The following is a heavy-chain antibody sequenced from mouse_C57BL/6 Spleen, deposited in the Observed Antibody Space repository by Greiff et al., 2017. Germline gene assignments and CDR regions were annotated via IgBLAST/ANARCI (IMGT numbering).Heavy chain of an antibody. CDR1: GYTFTNYW. J-gene: IGHJ4*01. Sequence: QVQLKQSGAELVRPGTSVKMSCKASGYTFTNYWIGWAKQRPGHGLEWIGDIYPGGGYTNYNEKFKGKATLTADKSSSTAYMQFSSLTSEDSAIYYCARGGGNYPSCSYAMDYWGQGTSVTVSS. CDR3: ARGGGNYPSCSYAMDY. V-gene: IGHV1-63*01. CDR2: IYPGGGYT. D-gene: IGHD2-1*01.